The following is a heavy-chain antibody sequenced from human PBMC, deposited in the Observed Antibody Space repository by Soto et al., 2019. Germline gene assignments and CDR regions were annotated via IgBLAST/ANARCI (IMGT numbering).Heavy chain of an antibody. CDR1: GGSISSSSYY. CDR2: IYYSGST. CDR3: ARTQAVFIDY. V-gene: IGHV4-39*01. D-gene: IGHD2-15*01. J-gene: IGHJ4*02. Sequence: PSETLSLTCTVSGGSISSSSYYWGWFRQPPGKGLEWIGSIYYSGSTYYNPSLKSRVTISVDTSKNQFSLKLSSVTAADTAVYYCARTQAVFIDYWGQGTLVTVSS.